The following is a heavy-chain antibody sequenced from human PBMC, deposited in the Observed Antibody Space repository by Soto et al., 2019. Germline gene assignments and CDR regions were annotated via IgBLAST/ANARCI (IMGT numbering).Heavy chain of an antibody. D-gene: IGHD2-21*01. CDR2: INAGNGNT. J-gene: IGHJ4*02. CDR3: ARDRWRFYFDY. CDR1: GYTFTSYS. Sequence: ASVKVSCKASGYTFTSYSMHWVRQAPGQRLEWMGWINAGNGNTKYSQKFQGRVTITRDTSASTAYMELSSLRSEDTAVYYCARDRWRFYFDYWGQGTLVTVSS. V-gene: IGHV1-3*01.